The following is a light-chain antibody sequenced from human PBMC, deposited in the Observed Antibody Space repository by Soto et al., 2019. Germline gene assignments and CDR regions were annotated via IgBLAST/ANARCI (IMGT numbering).Light chain of an antibody. CDR3: QHYSYYSPGT. J-gene: IGKJ1*01. V-gene: IGKV1-5*03. CDR2: EAS. Sequence: DIQMTQSPSTLSASVGDRVTITCRASQSVSSYLAWYQQKPGKAPQLLIYEASSLEGGVPSRFSGSGSGTTFTLTISSLQPDDFETYYCQHYSYYSPGTSGQGTKVDI. CDR1: QSVSSY.